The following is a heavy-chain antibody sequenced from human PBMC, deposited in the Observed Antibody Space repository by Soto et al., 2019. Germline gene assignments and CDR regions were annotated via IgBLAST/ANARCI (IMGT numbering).Heavy chain of an antibody. J-gene: IGHJ4*02. CDR1: GFTVSNNY. CDR2: IYSGGYT. D-gene: IGHD3-10*01. CDR3: ATRAGGGGY. Sequence: EVQLVESGGGLIQPGGSLRLSCAVSGFTVSNNYMSWVCQAPGKGLEGVSVIYSGGYTAYGDSVKGRFTISRDNSKNTLYLQKNGRRAAERAVFSGATRAGGGGYWGQGTLVTVSS. V-gene: IGHV3-53*01.